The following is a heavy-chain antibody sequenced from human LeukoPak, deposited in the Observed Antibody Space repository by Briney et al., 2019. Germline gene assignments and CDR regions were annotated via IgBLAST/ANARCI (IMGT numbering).Heavy chain of an antibody. D-gene: IGHD3-9*01. CDR2: INPNSGGT. V-gene: IGHV1-2*02. CDR3: ARVSVLRYFDLDY. J-gene: IGHJ4*02. Sequence: ASVKVSCKASGYTFTGYYMHWVRQAPGQGLEWMGWINPNSGGTNYAQKFQGRVTMTRDTSISTAYMELSRLRSDDTAVYYCARVSVLRYFDLDYWCQGTLVTVSS. CDR1: GYTFTGYY.